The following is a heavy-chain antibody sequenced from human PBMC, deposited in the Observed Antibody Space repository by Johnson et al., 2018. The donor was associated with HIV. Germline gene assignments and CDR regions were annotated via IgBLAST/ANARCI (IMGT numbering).Heavy chain of an antibody. V-gene: IGHV3-20*04. Sequence: VQLVESGGGVVRPGGSLRLSCAASGFTFDDYGMSWVRQAPGKGLEWVSGINWNGGSTGYADSVKGRFTISRDNSKNTLYLQMNSLKTEDTAVYYCTPGRSGAFDIWGQGTMVTVSS. CDR1: GFTFDDYG. D-gene: IGHD1-26*01. CDR3: TPGRSGAFDI. J-gene: IGHJ3*02. CDR2: INWNGGST.